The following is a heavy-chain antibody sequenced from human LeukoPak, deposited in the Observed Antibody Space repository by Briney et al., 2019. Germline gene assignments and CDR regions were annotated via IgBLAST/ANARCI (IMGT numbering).Heavy chain of an antibody. Sequence: GGSLRLSCAASGFTFSSYSMNWVRQAPGKGLEWVSSISSSSSYIYYADSVKGRFAISRDNAKNSLYLQMNSLRAEDTAVYYCARDLGSGLGEPIREDAFDIWGQGTMVTVSS. D-gene: IGHD3-10*01. J-gene: IGHJ3*02. CDR2: ISSSSSYI. CDR1: GFTFSSYS. CDR3: ARDLGSGLGEPIREDAFDI. V-gene: IGHV3-21*01.